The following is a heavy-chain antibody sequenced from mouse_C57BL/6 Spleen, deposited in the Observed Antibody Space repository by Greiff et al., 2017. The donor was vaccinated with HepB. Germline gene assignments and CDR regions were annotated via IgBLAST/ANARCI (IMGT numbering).Heavy chain of an antibody. CDR2: IYPSDSET. CDR3: ARSPAYYYGSRGWYFDV. V-gene: IGHV1-61*01. D-gene: IGHD1-1*01. J-gene: IGHJ1*03. CDR1: GYTFTSYW. Sequence: VQLQQPGAELVRPGSSVKLSCKASGYTFTSYWMDWVKQRPGQGLEWIGNIYPSDSETHYNQKFKDKATLTVDKSSSTAYMQLSSLTSEDSAVYYCARSPAYYYGSRGWYFDVWGTGTTVTVSS.